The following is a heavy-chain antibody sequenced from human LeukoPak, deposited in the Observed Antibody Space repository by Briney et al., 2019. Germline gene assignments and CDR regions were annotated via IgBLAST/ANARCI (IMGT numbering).Heavy chain of an antibody. CDR2: VRYAGSSK. V-gene: IGHV3-30*02. CDR1: GFSFISKA. D-gene: IGHD1-26*01. CDR3: AKDIALYREPLDY. Sequence: GGPLTLSCPASGFSFISKAIPGVPQPPAKGLDGVAFVRYAGSSKNYIDSVKGRFTISRDNSKNMLYLQMNSLRYEDTAVYYCAKDIALYREPLDYWGQGTLVTVSS. J-gene: IGHJ4*02.